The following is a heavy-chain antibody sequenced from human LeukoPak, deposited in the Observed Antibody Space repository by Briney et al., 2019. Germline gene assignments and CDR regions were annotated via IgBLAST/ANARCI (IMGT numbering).Heavy chain of an antibody. CDR2: IYYSGST. V-gene: IGHV4-59*01. J-gene: IGHJ4*02. CDR3: ARHRSMVSRMDY. CDR1: GGSISSYY. Sequence: SETLSLTCTVSGGSISSYYWSWIRQPPGKGLEWIGYIYYSGSTNYNPSLKSRVTISVDTSKNQFSLKLSSVTAADTAVYYCARHRSMVSRMDYWGQGTLVTVSS. D-gene: IGHD5-18*01.